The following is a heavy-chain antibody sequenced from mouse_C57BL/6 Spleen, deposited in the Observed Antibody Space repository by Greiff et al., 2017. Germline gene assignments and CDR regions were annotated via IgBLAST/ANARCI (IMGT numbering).Heavy chain of an antibody. V-gene: IGHV5-17*01. Sequence: EVQVVESGGGLVKPGGSVKLSCAASGFTFSDYGMHWVRQDPEKGLEWVAYISSGSSTNDYADTVQGRLTNSRDNAENTLFLQMTSLRSEDTAMYDCSRGAYYYAMDYWGQGTSVTVSA. J-gene: IGHJ4*01. CDR1: GFTFSDYG. CDR2: ISSGSSTN. CDR3: SRGAYYYAMDY.